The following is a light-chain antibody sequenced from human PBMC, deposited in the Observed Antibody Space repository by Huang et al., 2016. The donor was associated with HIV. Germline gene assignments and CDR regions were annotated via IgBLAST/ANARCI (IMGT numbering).Light chain of an antibody. CDR2: GAS. J-gene: IGKJ2*01. CDR1: QSVSSN. Sequence: EIVMTPSPATLSVSPGERATLSCRASQSVSSNLAWYQQKPGQAPRLLIYGASTRATGIPARFSGSGSGTEFTLTISSLQSEDFAVYYCQQYNNWLGTFGQGTKLEIK. CDR3: QQYNNWLGT. V-gene: IGKV3-15*01.